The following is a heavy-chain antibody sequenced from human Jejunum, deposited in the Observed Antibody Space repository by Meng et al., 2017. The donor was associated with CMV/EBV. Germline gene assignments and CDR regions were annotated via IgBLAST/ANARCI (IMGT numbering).Heavy chain of an antibody. CDR3: AAYTKEALDI. V-gene: IGHV3-7*01. J-gene: IGHJ3*02. D-gene: IGHD2-21*01. Sequence: SGGASRLTFSNYWMSWVRQAPGKGLEWVANINQDGGENYYVDSVKGRFTISRDNAKNSLYLQMNSLRAEDAAVYFCAAYTKEALDIWGQGTLVTVSS. CDR1: RLTFSNYW. CDR2: INQDGGEN.